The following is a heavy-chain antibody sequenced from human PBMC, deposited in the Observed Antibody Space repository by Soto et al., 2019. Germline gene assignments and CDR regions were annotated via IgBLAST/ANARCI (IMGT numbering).Heavy chain of an antibody. D-gene: IGHD3-10*01. V-gene: IGHV1-46*01. CDR1: GYAFSNYY. Sequence: QVQLVQSGAEVKNPGASVKVSCTASGYAFSNYYIHWVRQAPGQGLEWVGIFSPTSGSASYAQKFKGRVTMTRDTSTTTVDMEVSGLRSDDTAVYYCARETMVRGVMGPFDYYYGMDVWGQGTSVTVSS. CDR2: FSPTSGSA. J-gene: IGHJ6*02. CDR3: ARETMVRGVMGPFDYYYGMDV.